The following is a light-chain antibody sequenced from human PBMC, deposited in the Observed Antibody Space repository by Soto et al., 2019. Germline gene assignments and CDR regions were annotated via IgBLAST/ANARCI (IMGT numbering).Light chain of an antibody. Sequence: QAVVTQPPSASGTPGQRVTISCSGSSSNIGSNYVYCYQQLPGTAPKLLFYRNDQRPSGVPDRLSGSKSGTSASLAISGLRSEDEADYYCATWDDTLSGPVFGGGTQLTVL. V-gene: IGLV1-47*01. J-gene: IGLJ7*01. CDR1: SSNIGSNY. CDR3: ATWDDTLSGPV. CDR2: RND.